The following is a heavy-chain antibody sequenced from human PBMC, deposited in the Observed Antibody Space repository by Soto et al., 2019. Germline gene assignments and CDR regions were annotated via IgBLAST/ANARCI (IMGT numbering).Heavy chain of an antibody. CDR2: IYYSGST. Sequence: PSETLSLTCTVSGGSISSGDNFWAWIRQPPGKGLEWIGYIYYSGSTLYNPSLKSRVSISIDTSKNQFSLNLSSVTAADTAVYYCARVPDFLGGYVMDVWGQATQGTFSS. CDR1: GGSISSGDNF. J-gene: IGHJ6*02. V-gene: IGHV4-30-4*01. CDR3: ARVPDFLGGYVMDV.